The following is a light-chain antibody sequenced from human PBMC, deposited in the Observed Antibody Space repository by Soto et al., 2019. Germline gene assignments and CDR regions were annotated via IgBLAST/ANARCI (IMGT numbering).Light chain of an antibody. Sequence: QSALTQPPSASGSPGQSVTISCTGTSSDVGGYNYVSWYQQHPGKAPKLMIYEVSERPSGVPDRFSGSKSGNTASLTVSGLQAEDEADYYCSSYAGSTPDVFGTGTKVTVL. CDR2: EVS. CDR3: SSYAGSTPDV. J-gene: IGLJ1*01. CDR1: SSDVGGYNY. V-gene: IGLV2-8*01.